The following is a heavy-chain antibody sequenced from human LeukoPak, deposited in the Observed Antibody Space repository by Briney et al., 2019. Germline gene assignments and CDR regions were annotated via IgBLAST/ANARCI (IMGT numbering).Heavy chain of an antibody. CDR3: AKDRVPYCGGDCYSVIDP. V-gene: IGHV3-30*18. D-gene: IGHD2-21*02. CDR1: GFTFSNYG. J-gene: IGHJ5*02. Sequence: GGSLRLSCAASGFTFSNYGMHWVRQAPGKGLEWVAVISYDGSNEYYADSVKGRFTISRDSSKNTLFPQMNSLRAEDTAVYYCAKDRVPYCGGDCYSVIDPWGQGTLVTVSS. CDR2: ISYDGSNE.